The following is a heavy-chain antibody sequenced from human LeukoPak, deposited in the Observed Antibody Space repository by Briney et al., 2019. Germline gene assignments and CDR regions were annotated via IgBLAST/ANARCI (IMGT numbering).Heavy chain of an antibody. Sequence: GGSLRLSCAASGFTFSSYGMHWVRQAPGKGLEWVAFIRYDGSNKYYADSVKGRFTISRDNSKNTLYLQMNSLRAEDTAVYYCARDSSGWPVHFDYWGQGTLVTVSS. CDR1: GFTFSSYG. CDR3: ARDSSGWPVHFDY. CDR2: IRYDGSNK. D-gene: IGHD6-19*01. V-gene: IGHV3-30*02. J-gene: IGHJ4*02.